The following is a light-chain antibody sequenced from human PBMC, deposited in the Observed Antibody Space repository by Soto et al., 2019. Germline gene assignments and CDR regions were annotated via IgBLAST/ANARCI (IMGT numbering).Light chain of an antibody. CDR2: DAS. CDR1: QSISSY. CDR3: QQRSNWPIT. Sequence: PGDRATLSCRASQSISSYLAWYQQKPGQAPRLLIYDASNRATGIPARFSGGGSGTDFTLTISSLEPEDFAVYYCQQRSNWPITFGQGTRLEIK. V-gene: IGKV3-11*01. J-gene: IGKJ5*01.